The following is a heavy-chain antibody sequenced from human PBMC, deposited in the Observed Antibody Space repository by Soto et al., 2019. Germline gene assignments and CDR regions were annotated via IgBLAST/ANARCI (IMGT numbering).Heavy chain of an antibody. V-gene: IGHV3-30*03. CDR2: ISSDGHHQ. Sequence: PGGSLRLSCATSGFSFNDYVMYWVRQAPGQGLEWVAIISSDGHHQFYLDNLRGRFTVSRDNSKNTLYLQMNSLRPEDTAVYYCSRGTYYPQSSGLHADYWGPGTVVTVSS. CDR3: SRGTYYPQSSGLHADY. CDR1: GFSFNDYV. J-gene: IGHJ4*02. D-gene: IGHD3-22*01.